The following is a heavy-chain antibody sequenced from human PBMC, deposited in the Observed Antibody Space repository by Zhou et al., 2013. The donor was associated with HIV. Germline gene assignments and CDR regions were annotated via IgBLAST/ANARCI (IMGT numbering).Heavy chain of an antibody. CDR2: IIPILGIA. CDR3: ARGVREYLPHDYMDV. CDR1: GGTFSSYA. D-gene: IGHD3-10*01. Sequence: QVQLVQSGAEVKKPGSSVKVSCKASGGTFSSYAISWVRQAPGQGLEWMGRIIPILGIANYAQKFQGRVTITADKSTSTAYMELSSLRSEDTAVYYCARGVREYLPHDYMDVWGKGTTVTVSS. J-gene: IGHJ6*03. V-gene: IGHV1-69*04.